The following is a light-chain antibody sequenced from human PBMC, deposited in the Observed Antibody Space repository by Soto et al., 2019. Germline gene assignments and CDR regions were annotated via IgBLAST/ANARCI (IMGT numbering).Light chain of an antibody. CDR2: SAS. CDR3: QQYNEWPIT. J-gene: IGKJ5*01. CDR1: QSVSGS. Sequence: EIVMTQSPATLSVSPGERATLSCRASQSVSGSLGWYQQKPGQAPRLIMHSASARAAGLPARFSGSGSGTEFSLSIHSLQSEDFAVYFCQQYNEWPITFGQGTRREIK. V-gene: IGKV3-15*01.